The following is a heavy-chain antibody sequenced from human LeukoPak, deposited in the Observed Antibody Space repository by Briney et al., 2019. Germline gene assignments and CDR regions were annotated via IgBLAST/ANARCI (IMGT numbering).Heavy chain of an antibody. V-gene: IGHV3-20*04. D-gene: IGHD6-13*01. CDR3: AREGLSSSSPHFDY. J-gene: IGHJ4*02. CDR2: INWNGGST. CDR1: GFTFDDYG. Sequence: RTGGSLRLSCAASGFTFDDYGMSWVRQAPGKGLEWVSGINWNGGSTGYADSVKGRFTISRDNAKNSLYLQMNSLRAEDTAVYYCAREGLSSSSPHFDYWGQGTLVTVSS.